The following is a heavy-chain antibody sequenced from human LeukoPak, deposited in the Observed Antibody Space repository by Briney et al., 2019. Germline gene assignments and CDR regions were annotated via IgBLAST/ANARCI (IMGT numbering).Heavy chain of an antibody. D-gene: IGHD4-23*01. CDR1: GGSFSGYY. Sequence: SETLSLTCAVYGGSFSGYYWSWIRQPPGKGLEWIGEINHSGSTNYNPSLKSRVTISVDTSKNQFSLKLSSVTAADTAVYYCARGPLAGGGNSHDFDYWGQGTLVTVSS. CDR2: INHSGST. CDR3: ARGPLAGGGNSHDFDY. J-gene: IGHJ4*02. V-gene: IGHV4-34*01.